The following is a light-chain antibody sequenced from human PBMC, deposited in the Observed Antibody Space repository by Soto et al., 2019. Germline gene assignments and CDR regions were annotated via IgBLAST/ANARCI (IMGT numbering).Light chain of an antibody. Sequence: DIQMTQSPSSLSASVGDRVTITCRASQSISRRLAWYQQKPGKAPKVLIYDASSMESGVPSRFSGSGSGTEFTLTISSLQPEDFATYYCQQSYSIPPTFGQGTKVDIK. J-gene: IGKJ1*01. V-gene: IGKV1-39*01. CDR1: QSISRR. CDR2: DAS. CDR3: QQSYSIPPT.